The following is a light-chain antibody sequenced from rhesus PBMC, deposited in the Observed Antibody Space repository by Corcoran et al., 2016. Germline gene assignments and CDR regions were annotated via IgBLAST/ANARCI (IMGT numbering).Light chain of an antibody. CDR3: MQALEFPLT. CDR2: EVS. Sequence: DIVMTQTPLSLPVTPGEPASISCRSSQSLLDSEDGNTYLDWYLQKPGQSPQLLIYEVSNRASGVPDRFRGSGSDTDFTLKISIVEAEDFGVDYCMQALEFPLTFGGGTKVEIK. J-gene: IGKJ4*01. V-gene: IGKV2-104*02. CDR1: QSLLDSEDGNTY.